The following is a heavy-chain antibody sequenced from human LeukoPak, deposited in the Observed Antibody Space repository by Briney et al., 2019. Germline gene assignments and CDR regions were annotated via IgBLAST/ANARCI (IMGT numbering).Heavy chain of an antibody. V-gene: IGHV3-11*01. CDR1: GFAFSDYY. J-gene: IGHJ4*02. D-gene: IGHD7-27*01. Sequence: GGSLRLSCTASGFAFSDYYMSWIRQAPGKGLDWLSYISISGSDTFYADSVSGRFTISRDNAKNSLFLQMNSLRVEDTAVYYCAKGNWGPLYYFDYWGQGTLVTVSS. CDR2: ISISGSDT. CDR3: AKGNWGPLYYFDY.